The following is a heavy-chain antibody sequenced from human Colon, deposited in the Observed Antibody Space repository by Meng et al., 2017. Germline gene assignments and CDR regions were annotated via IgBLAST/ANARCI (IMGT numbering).Heavy chain of an antibody. CDR2: TSHSGST. V-gene: IGHV4-4*02. J-gene: IGHJ4*02. D-gene: IGHD1-1*01. CDR3: ARATLEGRGVYYFDH. CDR1: GGSISRGDW. Sequence: QGHLQWSGPGLVKPSETLSLTGAGSGGSISRGDWWSWVRQPPGKGLEWIGETSHSGSTNYSPSLKSRVTISLGKSKNQLSLKLNSVTAADTAVYYCARATLEGRGVYYFDHWGQGTLVTVSS.